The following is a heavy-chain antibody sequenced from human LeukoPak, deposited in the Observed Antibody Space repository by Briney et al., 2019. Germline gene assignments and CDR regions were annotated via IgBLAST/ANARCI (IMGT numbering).Heavy chain of an antibody. CDR3: ARAGRDCSGGNCYSDY. Sequence: PGGSLRLSCAASGFTFSSYAMHWVRQAPGKGLEWVAVISYDGSNKYYADSVKGRFTISRDNSKNTLYLQMNSLRAEDTAVYYCARAGRDCSGGNCYSDYWGQGTLVTVSS. J-gene: IGHJ4*02. V-gene: IGHV3-30-3*01. CDR1: GFTFSSYA. CDR2: ISYDGSNK. D-gene: IGHD2-15*01.